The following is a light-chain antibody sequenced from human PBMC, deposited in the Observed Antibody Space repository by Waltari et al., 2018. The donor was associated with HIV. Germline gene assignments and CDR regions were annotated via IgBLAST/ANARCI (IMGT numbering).Light chain of an antibody. CDR2: KAS. Sequence: DIQMTQSPSTLSASVGDRVTITCRATQSISRWLAWSQQKPGKAPKLLIYKASTLHTGVPSRFSGSGSGTEFTLSIDSLQPDDFATYYCQQYDSSLTFGQGTKVDI. CDR3: QQYDSSLT. V-gene: IGKV1-5*03. CDR1: QSISRW. J-gene: IGKJ1*01.